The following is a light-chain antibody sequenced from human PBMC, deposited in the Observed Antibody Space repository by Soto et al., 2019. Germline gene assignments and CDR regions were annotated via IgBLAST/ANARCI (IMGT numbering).Light chain of an antibody. J-gene: IGKJ1*01. CDR2: DAS. Sequence: EIVLTQSPATLSLSPGERATLSCRASQAISNSLAWYQQKPGQAPRLLIFDASNRLTGIPDSFSGSGSVTDFTLTISGLEPEDSAVYYCQQRRNWWTFGQATKVEIK. CDR3: QQRRNWWT. CDR1: QAISNS. V-gene: IGKV3-11*01.